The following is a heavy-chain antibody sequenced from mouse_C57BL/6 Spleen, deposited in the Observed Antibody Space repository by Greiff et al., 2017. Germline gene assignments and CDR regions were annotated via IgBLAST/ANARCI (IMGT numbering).Heavy chain of an antibody. D-gene: IGHD1-1*01. CDR2: IYPGSGST. Sequence: VQLQQPGAELVKPGASVKMSCKASGYTFTSYWITWVKQRPGQGLEWIGDIYPGSGSTNYNEKFKSKATLTVDTSSRTAYMQLSSRTSEDSAVYDCARNAITTVVARDPYYLVNRSEGSTHTVSS. CDR3: ARNAITTVVARDPYYLVN. CDR1: GYTFTSYW. J-gene: IGHJ2*01. V-gene: IGHV1-55*01.